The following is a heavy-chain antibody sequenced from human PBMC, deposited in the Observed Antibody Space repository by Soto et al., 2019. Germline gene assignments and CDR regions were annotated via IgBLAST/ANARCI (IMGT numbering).Heavy chain of an antibody. Sequence: SVPQSVSWSVSGGSISSGCYYCSWIQKHPGKGMEWIGYIYYSGSTYYNPSLKSRVTISVDTSKNQFSLKLSSLKSEDTAVYYCAMYSSSSRRFDYWGQGTLVTVSS. CDR1: GGSISSGCYY. D-gene: IGHD6-6*01. CDR3: AMYSSSSRRFDY. CDR2: IYYSGST. V-gene: IGHV4-31*02. J-gene: IGHJ4*02.